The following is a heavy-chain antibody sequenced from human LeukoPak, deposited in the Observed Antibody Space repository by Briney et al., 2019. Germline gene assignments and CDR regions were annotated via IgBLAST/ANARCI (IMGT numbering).Heavy chain of an antibody. Sequence: GGTLRLSCAASGITFSSYGMSWVRQAPGKGLEWVGFIRSEAYGGTTQYAASVKGRFTISRDDSKSIAYLQMNSLKTEDTAVYYCTSQLQLLTFFDYWGQGTLVTVSS. CDR1: GITFSSYG. J-gene: IGHJ4*02. CDR3: TSQLQLLTFFDY. V-gene: IGHV3-49*04. CDR2: IRSEAYGGTT. D-gene: IGHD6-13*01.